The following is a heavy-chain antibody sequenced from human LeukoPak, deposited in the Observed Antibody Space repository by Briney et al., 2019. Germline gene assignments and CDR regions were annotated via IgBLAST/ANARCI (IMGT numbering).Heavy chain of an antibody. V-gene: IGHV4-59*01. J-gene: IGHJ4*02. CDR3: ARDSRYCSGGSCYSGLDY. Sequence: SETLSLTCTVSGGSISSYYWSWIRQPPGKGLGWIGYIYYSGSTNYNPSLKSRVTISVDTSKNQFSLKLSSVTAADTAVYYCARDSRYCSGGSCYSGLDYWGQGTLVTVSS. CDR2: IYYSGST. D-gene: IGHD2-15*01. CDR1: GGSISSYY.